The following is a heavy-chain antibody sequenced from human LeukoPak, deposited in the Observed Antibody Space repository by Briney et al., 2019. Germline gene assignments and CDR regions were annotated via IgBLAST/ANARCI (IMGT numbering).Heavy chain of an antibody. D-gene: IGHD5-18*01. J-gene: IGHJ6*03. CDR3: AKALGSYGHMDV. Sequence: GGSQRLSCAASGFTFSSYAMSWVRQAPGKGLEWVSAISGSGGSTYYADSVKGRFTISRDNSKNTLYLQMNSLRAEDTAVYYCAKALGSYGHMDVWGKGTTVTVSS. CDR1: GFTFSSYA. CDR2: ISGSGGST. V-gene: IGHV3-23*01.